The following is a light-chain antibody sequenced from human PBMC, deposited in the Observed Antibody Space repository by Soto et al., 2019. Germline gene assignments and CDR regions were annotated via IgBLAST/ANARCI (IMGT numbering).Light chain of an antibody. CDR1: QTISSF. Sequence: DIQMTQSPSTLSASVGDRVTITCRAGQTISSFLAWYQHKPGEAPKLLIAEASSLESGVPSRFSGSGSGTEFTLTISRLQPDDVATYYCQHYISFPWTFGQGTKVEI. CDR2: EAS. V-gene: IGKV1-5*01. CDR3: QHYISFPWT. J-gene: IGKJ1*01.